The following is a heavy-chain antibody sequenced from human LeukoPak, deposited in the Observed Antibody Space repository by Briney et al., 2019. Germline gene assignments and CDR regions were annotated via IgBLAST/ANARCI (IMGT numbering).Heavy chain of an antibody. V-gene: IGHV1-46*01. CDR1: AYTFTTYY. D-gene: IGHD5-18*01. J-gene: IGHJ6*03. Sequence: ASVTVSCRSSAYTFTTYYMHWVRQAPGQGLEWMGIINPSGGSTSYAQKFQGRVTMTRDTSTSTVYMELSSLRSEDTAVYYCARDGEVASSYGYYYYYMDVWGKGTTVTVSS. CDR2: INPSGGST. CDR3: ARDGEVASSYGYYYYYMDV.